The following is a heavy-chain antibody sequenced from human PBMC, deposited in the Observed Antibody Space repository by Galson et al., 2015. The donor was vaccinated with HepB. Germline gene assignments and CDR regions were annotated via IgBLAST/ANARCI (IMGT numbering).Heavy chain of an antibody. Sequence: SVKVSCKASGYTFTSYAMNWVRQAPGQGLEWMGWINTNTGNPTYAQGFTGRFVFSLDTSVSTAYLQISSLKASDTAMYYCARHERGSFVWFFDLWGRGSLVTVSS. J-gene: IGHJ2*01. CDR3: ARHERGSFVWFFDL. D-gene: IGHD6-13*01. V-gene: IGHV7-4-1*02. CDR1: GYTFTSYA. CDR2: INTNTGNP.